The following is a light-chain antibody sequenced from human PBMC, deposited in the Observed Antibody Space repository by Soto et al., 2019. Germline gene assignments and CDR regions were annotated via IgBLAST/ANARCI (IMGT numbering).Light chain of an antibody. CDR1: QAVNTR. J-gene: IGKJ1*01. V-gene: IGKV3-15*01. CDR2: GAS. Sequence: EIVLTQSPATLSSFPGDRVTLSCRASQAVNTRLAWYQQKPGQAPRLLIYGASTRATGLPARFSGSGSGTEFTLTISSLQPDDFATYYCQHYNSYSEAFGQGTKVDIK. CDR3: QHYNSYSEA.